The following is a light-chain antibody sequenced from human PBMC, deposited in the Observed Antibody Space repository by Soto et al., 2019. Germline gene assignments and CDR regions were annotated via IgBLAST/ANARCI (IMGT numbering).Light chain of an antibody. CDR3: TSYTSSTPLYV. Sequence: QSALTQPASVSGSPGQSIAISCTGVRTDVADGYDYVSWYQQHPGQAPQLIIYDVSNRPSGVSDRFSGSKSGNTASLTISGLQAEYEAKYYCTSYTSSTPLYVFGTGTKVPVL. J-gene: IGLJ1*01. CDR1: RTDVADGYDY. V-gene: IGLV2-14*03. CDR2: DVS.